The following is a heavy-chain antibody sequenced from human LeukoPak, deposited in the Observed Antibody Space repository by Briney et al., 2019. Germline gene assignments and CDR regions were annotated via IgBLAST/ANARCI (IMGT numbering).Heavy chain of an antibody. CDR2: IYYSGST. D-gene: IGHD6-19*01. Sequence: PSETLSLTCTVSGGSISSSSYYWGWIRQSPGKGLEWIGSIYYSGSTYYNPSLKSRVTISVDTSKNQFSLNLSSVTAADTAMYYCARLGSSGWYDAFDIWGQGTVVTVSS. CDR1: GGSISSSSYY. CDR3: ARLGSSGWYDAFDI. J-gene: IGHJ3*02. V-gene: IGHV4-39*01.